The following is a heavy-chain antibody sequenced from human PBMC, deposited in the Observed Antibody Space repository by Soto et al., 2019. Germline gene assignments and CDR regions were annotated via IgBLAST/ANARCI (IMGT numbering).Heavy chain of an antibody. CDR1: GYTFTGYG. V-gene: IGHV1-18*01. CDR2: ISAYNGNT. Sequence: ASVKVSCKASGYTFTGYGISWVRQAPGQGLEWMGWISAYNGNTNYAQKLQGRVTMTTDTSTSTAYMELRSLRSDDTAVYYCARGINYGDYVGAFDIWGQGTMVTVSS. D-gene: IGHD4-17*01. J-gene: IGHJ3*02. CDR3: ARGINYGDYVGAFDI.